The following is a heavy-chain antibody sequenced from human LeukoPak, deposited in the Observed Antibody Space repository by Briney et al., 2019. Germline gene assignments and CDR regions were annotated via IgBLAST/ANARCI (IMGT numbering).Heavy chain of an antibody. J-gene: IGHJ5*02. CDR1: GGTFSSYA. Sequence: GASVKVSCKASGGTFSSYAISWVRQAPAQGLEWMGGIIPIFGTANYAQKFQGRVTITADKSTSTAYMELSSLRSEDTAVYYCASIGVYSYAHNWFDPWGQGTLVTVSS. CDR2: IIPIFGTA. V-gene: IGHV1-69*06. D-gene: IGHD5-18*01. CDR3: ASIGVYSYAHNWFDP.